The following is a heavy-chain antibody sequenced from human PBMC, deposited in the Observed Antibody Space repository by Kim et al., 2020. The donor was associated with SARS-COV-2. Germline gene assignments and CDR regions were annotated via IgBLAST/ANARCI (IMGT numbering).Heavy chain of an antibody. J-gene: IGHJ3*02. V-gene: IGHV3-7*01. D-gene: IGHD6-19*01. CDR3: ARDGDLYSSGKDAFDI. CDR1: GFTFSSYW. Sequence: VGSLRLSCAASGFTFSSYWMTWVRQAPGKGLEWVANIKQEGNQKYYVDSVKGRFTISRDNAKNSLYLQMNSLRAEDTAVYYCARDGDLYSSGKDAFDIWGQGTMVTVSS. CDR2: IKQEGNQK.